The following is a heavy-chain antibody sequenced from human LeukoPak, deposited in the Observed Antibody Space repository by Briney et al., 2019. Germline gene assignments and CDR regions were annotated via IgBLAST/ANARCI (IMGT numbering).Heavy chain of an antibody. D-gene: IGHD5-12*01. CDR1: GYTFADYY. CDR2: INPTTGEI. J-gene: IGHJ6*04. V-gene: IGHV1-2*02. CDR3: LRGETITAERSAVDA. Sequence: ASVKVSCKASGYTFADYYIHWLRQAPGQGLEWMSWINPTTGEIKSSQKFQGRATMTWDTSIGTAFMELRRLRSDDTAVYYCLRGETITAERSAVDAWGKGTTVTVSS.